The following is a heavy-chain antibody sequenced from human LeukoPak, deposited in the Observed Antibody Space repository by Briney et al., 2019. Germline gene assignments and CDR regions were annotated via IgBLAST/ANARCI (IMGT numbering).Heavy chain of an antibody. Sequence: ASVKVSCKVSGYTLTELSMHWVRQAPGKGLEWMGGFDPEDGETIYAQKFQGRVTMTEDTSTDTAYMELRSLRSDDTAVYYCARDVIGSYTRWFDPWGQGTLVTVSS. CDR2: FDPEDGET. J-gene: IGHJ5*02. CDR3: ARDVIGSYTRWFDP. V-gene: IGHV1-24*01. D-gene: IGHD1-26*01. CDR1: GYTLTELS.